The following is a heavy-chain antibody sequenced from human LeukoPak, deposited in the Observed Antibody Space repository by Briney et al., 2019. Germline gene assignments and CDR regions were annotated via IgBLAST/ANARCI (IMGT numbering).Heavy chain of an antibody. J-gene: IGHJ4*02. CDR2: INVGNGDT. CDR1: GGTFSSYA. CDR3: ARKNYGDRHPYDY. V-gene: IGHV1-3*01. D-gene: IGHD2-21*02. Sequence: GASVKVSCKASGGTFSSYAISWVRQAPGQGLEWMGYINVGNGDTKYSQKFQGRVTFTRDTSASIAYMELSSPTSEDTAIYYCARKNYGDRHPYDYWGQGTLVTVSS.